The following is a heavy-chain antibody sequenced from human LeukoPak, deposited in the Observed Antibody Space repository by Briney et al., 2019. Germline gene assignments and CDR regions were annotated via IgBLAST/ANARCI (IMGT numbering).Heavy chain of an antibody. Sequence: PPGGSLRLSCAASGFTFSSYAMHWVRQAPGKGLEWVAVISYDGSNKYYADSVKGRFTISRDNSKNTLYLQMNSLRAEDTAVYYCARDRYSSGWYFDYWGQGTLVTVSS. CDR2: ISYDGSNK. V-gene: IGHV3-30*04. CDR3: ARDRYSSGWYFDY. CDR1: GFTFSSYA. J-gene: IGHJ4*02. D-gene: IGHD6-19*01.